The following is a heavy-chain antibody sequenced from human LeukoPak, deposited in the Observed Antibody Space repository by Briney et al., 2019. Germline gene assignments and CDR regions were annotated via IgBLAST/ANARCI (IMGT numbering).Heavy chain of an antibody. Sequence: SETLSLTCTVSGGSISSYYWSWIRQPPGKGLEWIGEINHSGSTNYNPSLKSRVTISVDTSKNQFSLKLSSVTAADTAVYYCASSFVLLGSYKKDYYGSGSHGHIDYWGQGTLVTVSS. J-gene: IGHJ4*02. D-gene: IGHD3-10*01. CDR1: GGSISSYY. CDR3: ASSFVLLGSYKKDYYGSGSHGHIDY. V-gene: IGHV4-34*01. CDR2: INHSGST.